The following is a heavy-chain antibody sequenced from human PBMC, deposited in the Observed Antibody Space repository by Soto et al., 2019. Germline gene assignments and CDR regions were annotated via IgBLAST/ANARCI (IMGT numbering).Heavy chain of an antibody. D-gene: IGHD2-2*01. CDR1: GFTFSSYS. Sequence: GGSLRLSCAASGFTFSSYSMNWVRQAPGKGLEWVSSISSSSSYIYYADSVKGRFTISRDNAKNSLYLQMNNLRAEDTAVYYCAREYCSSTSCYSIPYYYYGMDVWGQGTTVTVSS. V-gene: IGHV3-21*01. J-gene: IGHJ6*02. CDR3: AREYCSSTSCYSIPYYYYGMDV. CDR2: ISSSSSYI.